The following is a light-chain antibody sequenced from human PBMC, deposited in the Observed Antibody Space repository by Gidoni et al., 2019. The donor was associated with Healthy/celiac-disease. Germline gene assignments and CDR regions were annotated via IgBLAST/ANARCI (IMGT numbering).Light chain of an antibody. Sequence: SYELTQPPSVSVSQGQTASITCSGDKLGDKYACWYQQKPGQSPVLVIYQDSKRPSGIPERFSGSHSVNTATLTIRGTQTMDEADYYCQAWDSIPVVFGGGTKLTVL. J-gene: IGLJ2*01. V-gene: IGLV3-1*01. CDR3: QAWDSIPVV. CDR2: QDS. CDR1: KLGDKY.